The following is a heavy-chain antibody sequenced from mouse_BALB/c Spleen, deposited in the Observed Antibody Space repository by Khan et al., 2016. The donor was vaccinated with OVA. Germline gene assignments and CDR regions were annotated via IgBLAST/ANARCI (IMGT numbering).Heavy chain of an antibody. V-gene: IGHV2-9*02. CDR1: GFSLTSYG. Sequence: VQLQQSGPGLVAPSQSLSITCTVSGFSLTSYGVHWVRQPPGKGLEWLGVIWAGGSTNYNSALMSRLSISKDNSKSQVCLKMNSLQSEDTAMYYCVRLEDIWGQGTTLTVSS. CDR3: VRLEDI. J-gene: IGHJ2*01. CDR2: IWAGGST. D-gene: IGHD1-3*01.